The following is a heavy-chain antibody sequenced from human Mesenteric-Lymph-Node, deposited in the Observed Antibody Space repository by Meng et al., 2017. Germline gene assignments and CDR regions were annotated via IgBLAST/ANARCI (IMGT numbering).Heavy chain of an antibody. CDR1: GFTFSDYY. Sequence: GESLKISCAASGFTFSDYYMSWIRQAPGKGLEWVSYISSSGSTIYYADYVKGRFTISRDNAKNSLYLQMNSLRAEDTAVYYCARDTESMVRGVIGWFDPWGQGTLVTVSS. D-gene: IGHD3-10*01. CDR2: ISSSGSTI. J-gene: IGHJ5*02. V-gene: IGHV3-11*04. CDR3: ARDTESMVRGVIGWFDP.